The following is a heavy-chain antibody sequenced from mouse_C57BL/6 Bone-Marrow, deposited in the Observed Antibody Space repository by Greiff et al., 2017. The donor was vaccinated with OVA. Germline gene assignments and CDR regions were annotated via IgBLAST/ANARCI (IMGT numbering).Heavy chain of an antibody. CDR3: ARRGGWLDFDY. D-gene: IGHD1-1*02. CDR2: IYPGDGDT. CDR1: GYAFSSSW. Sequence: VQRVESGPELVKPGASVKISCKASGYAFSSSWMNWVKQRPGKGLEWIGRIYPGDGDTNYNGKFKGKATLTADKSSSTAYMQLSSLTSEDSAVYFCARRGGWLDFDYWGQGTTLTVSS. J-gene: IGHJ2*01. V-gene: IGHV1-82*01.